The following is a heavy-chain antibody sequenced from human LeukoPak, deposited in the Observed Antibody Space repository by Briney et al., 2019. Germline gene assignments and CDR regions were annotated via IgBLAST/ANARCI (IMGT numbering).Heavy chain of an antibody. CDR2: IIPIFGTA. CDR3: AVEAAAGTWWFDP. CDR1: GGTFSSYA. V-gene: IGHV1-69*05. Sequence: ASVKVSCKASGGTFSSYAISWVRQAPGQGVEWMGGIIPIFGTANYAQKFQGRVTITTDESTSTAYMELSSLRSEDTAVYYCAVEAAAGTWWFDPWGQGTLDTVSS. J-gene: IGHJ5*02. D-gene: IGHD6-13*01.